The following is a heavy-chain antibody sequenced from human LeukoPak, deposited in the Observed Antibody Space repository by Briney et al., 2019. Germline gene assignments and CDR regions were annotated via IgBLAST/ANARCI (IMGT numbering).Heavy chain of an antibody. D-gene: IGHD3-10*01. J-gene: IGHJ4*02. CDR1: GGTFSSYA. CDR3: ASEYYGSGSYPFDY. Sequence: PWASVTVSCKASGGTFSSYAISWVRQAPGQGLEWMGRIIPILGIANYAQKFQGRVTITADKSTSTAYMELSSLRSEDTAVYYCASEYYGSGSYPFDYWGQGTLVTVSS. CDR2: IIPILGIA. V-gene: IGHV1-69*04.